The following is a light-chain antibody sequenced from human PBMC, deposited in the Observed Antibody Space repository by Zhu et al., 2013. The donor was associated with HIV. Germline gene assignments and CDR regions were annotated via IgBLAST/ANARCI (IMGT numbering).Light chain of an antibody. CDR2: GNS. Sequence: QSVLTQPPSVSGAPGQRVTISCTGSSSNIGAGYDVQWYQQLPGTAPKLLIFGNSNRPAGVPDRLSGSRTGTSASLAITGLQAEDEADYYCSSYTSSNTLVFGGGTKVTVL. CDR3: SSYTSSNTLV. CDR1: SSNIGAGYD. V-gene: IGLV1-40*01. J-gene: IGLJ3*02.